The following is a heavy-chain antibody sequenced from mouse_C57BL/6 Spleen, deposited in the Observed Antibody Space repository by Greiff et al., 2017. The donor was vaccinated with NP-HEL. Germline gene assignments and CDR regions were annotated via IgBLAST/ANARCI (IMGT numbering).Heavy chain of an antibody. J-gene: IGHJ4*01. CDR3: ASYTAYAMGD. CDR1: GFTFTDYY. CDR2: IRNKDNGYTT. V-gene: IGHV7-3*01. Sequence: DVMLVESGGGLVQPGGSLSLSCAASGFTFTDYYMSWVRQPPGKALEWLGFIRNKDNGYTTENSASVKGMFTISRYKSQSILYLQMNALRADDRATYYCASYTAYAMGDWGQGTSVTVSS.